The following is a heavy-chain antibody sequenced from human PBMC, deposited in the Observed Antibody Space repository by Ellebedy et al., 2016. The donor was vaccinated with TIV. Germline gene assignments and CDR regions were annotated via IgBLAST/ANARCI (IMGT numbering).Heavy chain of an antibody. Sequence: MPSETLSLTCTVSGGSISSYYWSWIRQPPGKGLEWIGYIYYSGSTNYNPSLKSRVTISVDTSKNQFSLKLSSVTAADTAVYYCARFAEMATIIFDYWGQGTLVTVSS. D-gene: IGHD5-24*01. CDR1: GGSISSYY. J-gene: IGHJ4*02. CDR2: IYYSGST. CDR3: ARFAEMATIIFDY. V-gene: IGHV4-59*08.